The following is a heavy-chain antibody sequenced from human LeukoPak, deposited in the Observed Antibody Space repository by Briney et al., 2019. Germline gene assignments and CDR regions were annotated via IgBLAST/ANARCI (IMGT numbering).Heavy chain of an antibody. CDR2: ISGSGGST. V-gene: IGHV3-23*01. CDR3: AKSDDSSGYNFDY. D-gene: IGHD3-22*01. Sequence: GGSLRLSCAASGFTFSSYAMTWVRQAPGKGLEWVSVISGSGGSTYYADSVKGRFTISRDNSKNTLYLQMSSLRAEDTAVYYCAKSDDSSGYNFDYWGQGTLVTVSS. CDR1: GFTFSSYA. J-gene: IGHJ4*02.